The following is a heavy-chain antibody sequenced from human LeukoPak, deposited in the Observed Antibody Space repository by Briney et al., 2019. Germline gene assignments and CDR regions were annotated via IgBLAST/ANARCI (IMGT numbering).Heavy chain of an antibody. CDR2: IYTSGST. CDR3: ARTIMVGATRYFDY. J-gene: IGHJ4*02. Sequence: SETLSLTCTVSGGSISSGSYYWSWIRQPAGKGLEWIGRIYTSGSTNYNPSLKSRVTISVDTSKNQFSLKLGSVTAADTAVYYCARTIMVGATRYFDYWGQGTLVTVSS. D-gene: IGHD1-26*01. CDR1: GGSISSGSYY. V-gene: IGHV4-61*02.